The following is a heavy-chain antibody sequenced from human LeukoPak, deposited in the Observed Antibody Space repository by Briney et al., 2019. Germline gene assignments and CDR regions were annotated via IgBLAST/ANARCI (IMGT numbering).Heavy chain of an antibody. CDR2: INHSGST. J-gene: IGHJ4*02. Sequence: SETLSLTCAVYGGSFSGYYWSWIRQPPGKGREWSGEINHSGSTNYNPSLKSRVTISVDTSKNQFSLKLSSVTAADTAVYYCARGRDEWGIVVVVAATRSSNYFDYWGQGTLVTVSS. V-gene: IGHV4-34*01. D-gene: IGHD2-15*01. CDR3: ARGRDEWGIVVVVAATRSSNYFDY. CDR1: GGSFSGYY.